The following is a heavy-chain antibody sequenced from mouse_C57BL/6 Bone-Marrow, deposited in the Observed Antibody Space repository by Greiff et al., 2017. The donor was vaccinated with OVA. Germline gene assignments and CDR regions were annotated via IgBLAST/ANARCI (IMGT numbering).Heavy chain of an antibody. CDR2: INPNNGGT. V-gene: IGHV1-18*01. CDR1: GYTFTDYN. CDR3: ARGSYTMVTTREYYFDY. Sequence: DVQLVESGPELVKPGASVKIPCKASGYTFTDYNMDWVKQSHGKSLEWIGDINPNNGGTIYNQKFKGKATLTVDKSSSTAYMELRSLTSEDTAVYYCARGSYTMVTTREYYFDYWGQGTTLTVSS. J-gene: IGHJ2*01. D-gene: IGHD2-2*01.